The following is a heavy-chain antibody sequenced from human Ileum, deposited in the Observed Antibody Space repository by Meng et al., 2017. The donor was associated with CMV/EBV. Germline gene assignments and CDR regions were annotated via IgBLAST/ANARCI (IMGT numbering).Heavy chain of an antibody. CDR3: ARDFKWHIDY. CDR1: GFSFSKHW. CDR2: IHYDGSSI. V-gene: IGHV3-30*02. Sequence: GESLKISCVASGFSFSKHWMSWVRQAPGKGLEWVTFIHYDGSSIDYADSVKGRFTISRDNSKNTLYLQMNSLRPEDTAVYFCARDFKWHIDYWGQGMLVTVSS. J-gene: IGHJ4*02. D-gene: IGHD2-21*01.